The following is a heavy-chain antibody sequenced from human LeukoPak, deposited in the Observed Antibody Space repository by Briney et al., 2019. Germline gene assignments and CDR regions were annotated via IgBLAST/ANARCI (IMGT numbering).Heavy chain of an antibody. J-gene: IGHJ3*02. CDR2: IYVGDSDT. V-gene: IGHV5-51*01. D-gene: IGHD5-18*01. CDR3: ARGYGYGYRAFDI. Sequence: KPGESLKISCKGSGYSFNTYWIGWVRQMPGKGLEWMGIIYVGDSDTRYSPSFQGQVTISADKSTSTAYLQWSSLKASDTAMYYCARGYGYGYRAFDIWGQGTMVIVSS. CDR1: GYSFNTYW.